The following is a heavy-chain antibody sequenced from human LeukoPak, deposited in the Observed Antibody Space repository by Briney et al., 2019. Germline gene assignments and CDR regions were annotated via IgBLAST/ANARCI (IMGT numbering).Heavy chain of an antibody. J-gene: IGHJ4*02. Sequence: ASVKVSCKASGYTLTGYYMHWVRHAPGQGLEWMGWINPNSGGTNYAQKFQGRVTMTRDTSISTAYMELSRLRSDDTAAYYCARDLSYCSSTSCFPADYWGQGTLVTVSS. V-gene: IGHV1-2*02. CDR2: INPNSGGT. CDR1: GYTLTGYY. D-gene: IGHD2-2*01. CDR3: ARDLSYCSSTSCFPADY.